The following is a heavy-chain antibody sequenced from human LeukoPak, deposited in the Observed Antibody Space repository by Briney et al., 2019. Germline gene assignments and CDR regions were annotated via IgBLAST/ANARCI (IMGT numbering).Heavy chain of an antibody. CDR2: ISSSGSTI. CDR1: GFTFSGYE. Sequence: GGSLRLSCAASGFTFSGYEMNWVRQAPGKGLEWVSYISSSGSTIYYADSVKGRFTISRDNAKNSLYLQMSSLRAEDTAVYYCARCTYYGSSGYYDYWGQGTLVTVSS. V-gene: IGHV3-48*03. CDR3: ARCTYYGSSGYYDY. J-gene: IGHJ4*02. D-gene: IGHD3-22*01.